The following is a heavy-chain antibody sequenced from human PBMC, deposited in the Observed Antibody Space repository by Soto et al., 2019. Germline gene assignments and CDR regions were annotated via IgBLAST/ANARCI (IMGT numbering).Heavy chain of an antibody. CDR1: GYTFTSYD. CDR2: MNPNSGNT. J-gene: IGHJ3*02. V-gene: IGHV1-8*01. Sequence: ASVKVSFKASGYTFTSYDINWVRQATGQGLEWMGWMNPNSGNTGYAQKFQGRVTMTRNTSISTAYMELSSLRSEDTAVYYCARSRVEAFDAFDIWGQGTMVTVSS. CDR3: ARSRVEAFDAFDI.